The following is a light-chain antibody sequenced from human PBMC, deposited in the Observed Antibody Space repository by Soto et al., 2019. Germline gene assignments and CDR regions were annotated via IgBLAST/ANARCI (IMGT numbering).Light chain of an antibody. CDR3: QQSYSAPT. Sequence: DIPMTQSPSSLSASVGDRVTITCRTSQPINIYLNWYQHKPGKAPKLLIYAASSLQSGVPSRFSGSGSGADFTLTISSLQPEDFATYYCQQSYSAPTFGGGTKVEIK. J-gene: IGKJ4*01. CDR1: QPINIY. CDR2: AAS. V-gene: IGKV1-39*01.